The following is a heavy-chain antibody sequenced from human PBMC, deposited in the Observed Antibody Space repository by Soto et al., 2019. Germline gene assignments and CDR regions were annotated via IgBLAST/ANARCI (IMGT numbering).Heavy chain of an antibody. CDR3: VTRGISSSPQYYYYYGMDV. V-gene: IGHV3-64D*08. J-gene: IGHJ6*02. CDR2: ISSNGGST. D-gene: IGHD6-6*01. CDR1: GFTFSSYA. Sequence: GGSLRLSCSASGFTFSSYAMHWVRQAPGKGLEYVSAISSNGGSTYYADSVKGRFTISRDNSKNTLYLQMSSLRAEDTAVYYCVTRGISSSPQYYYYYGMDVWGQGTTVTVSS.